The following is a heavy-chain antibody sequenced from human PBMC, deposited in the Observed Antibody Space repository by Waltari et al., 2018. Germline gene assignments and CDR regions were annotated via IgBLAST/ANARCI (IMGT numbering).Heavy chain of an antibody. CDR3: ARDGWCSGGSCHDAFDI. J-gene: IGHJ3*02. CDR2: INAGNGNT. D-gene: IGHD2-15*01. CDR1: GYTFTSYA. Sequence: QVQLVQSGAEVKKPGASVKVSCKASGYTFTSYAMHWVRQAPGQRLEWMGWINAGNGNTKYSQKFQGRGTITRDTSASTAYMELSSLRSEDTAVYYCARDGWCSGGSCHDAFDIWGQGTMVTVSS. V-gene: IGHV1-3*01.